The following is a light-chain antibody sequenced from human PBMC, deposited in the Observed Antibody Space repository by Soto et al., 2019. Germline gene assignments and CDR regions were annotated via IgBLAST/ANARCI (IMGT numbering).Light chain of an antibody. CDR2: DAS. CDR3: QYYSFYPT. CDR1: QSISTR. J-gene: IGKJ1*01. Sequence: DIQMTQSPSTLSASVGDRVTITCRASQSISTRLAWYQQKPGKAPNLLMYDASTLQSGVPSRFSGSGSGTEFTLTISSLQPDDFETYYCQYYSFYPTFDQGTKVEI. V-gene: IGKV1-5*01.